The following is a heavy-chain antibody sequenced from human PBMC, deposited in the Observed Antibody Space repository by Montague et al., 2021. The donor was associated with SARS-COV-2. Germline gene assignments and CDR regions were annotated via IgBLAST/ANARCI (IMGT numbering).Heavy chain of an antibody. CDR1: GGSFSGYY. D-gene: IGHD4-17*01. J-gene: IGHJ6*02. CDR3: ARALPVTTFFYSYYGMDV. Sequence: SETLSLTCAVYGGSFSGYYWSWIRQPPGKGLEWIGEINHSGSTNYNPSLKCRVTISVDTSKNQFSLELSSVTAADTAVYYCARALPVTTFFYSYYGMDVWGQGTTVTVSS. CDR2: INHSGST. V-gene: IGHV4-34*01.